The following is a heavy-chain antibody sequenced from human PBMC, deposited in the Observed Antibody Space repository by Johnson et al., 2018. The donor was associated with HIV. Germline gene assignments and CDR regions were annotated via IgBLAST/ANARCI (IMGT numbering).Heavy chain of an antibody. CDR2: ISGSGGST. V-gene: IGHV3-23*04. J-gene: IGHJ3*02. Sequence: MLLVESGGALVQPGGSLRLSCAGSGFNVSDNYMSWVRQAPGKGLEWVSAISGSGGSTYYADSVKGRFTISRDNSKNTLYLQMNSLRAEDTAVYYCAKTQWELLGVGAFDIWGQGTMVTVSS. CDR3: AKTQWELLGVGAFDI. D-gene: IGHD1-26*01. CDR1: GFNVSDNY.